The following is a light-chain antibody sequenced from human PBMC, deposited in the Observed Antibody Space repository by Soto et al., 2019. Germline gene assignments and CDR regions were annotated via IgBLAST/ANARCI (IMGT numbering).Light chain of an antibody. V-gene: IGLV2-14*01. CDR1: SSDVGGYNY. Sequence: QSALTQPASVSGSPGQSITISCTGTSSDVGGYNYVSWYQQHPGKAPKLMIYEVSNRPSGVSNRFSGSKSGNTASLTISGLRAEDEADYYCSSYTSSSILVFGGGIKLTVL. J-gene: IGLJ2*01. CDR3: SSYTSSSILV. CDR2: EVS.